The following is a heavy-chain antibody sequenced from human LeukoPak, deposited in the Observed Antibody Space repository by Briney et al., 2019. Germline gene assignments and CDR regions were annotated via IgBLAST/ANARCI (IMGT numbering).Heavy chain of an antibody. V-gene: IGHV3-23*01. CDR2: ISGSGGST. D-gene: IGHD2-15*01. CDR3: TCIDY. Sequence: SGGSLRLSCGASGFTFRTYTMAWVRQAPGKGLEWVSAISGSGGSTYYADSVKGRFTISRDNSKNTLYLQMSSLKTEDTAVYYCTCIDYWGQGTLVIVSS. CDR1: GFTFRTYT. J-gene: IGHJ4*02.